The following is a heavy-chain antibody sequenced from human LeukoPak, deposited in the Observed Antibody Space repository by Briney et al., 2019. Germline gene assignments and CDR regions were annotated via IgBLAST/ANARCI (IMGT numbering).Heavy chain of an antibody. V-gene: IGHV1-2*02. CDR1: GYTFTSYY. Sequence: ASVKVSCKASGYTFTSYYMHWVRQAPGQGLEWMGWINPNSGGTNYAQKFQGRVTMTRDTSISTAYMELSRLRSDDMAVYYCAMGVGATFAFDIWGQGTMVTVSS. CDR3: AMGVGATFAFDI. J-gene: IGHJ3*02. CDR2: INPNSGGT. D-gene: IGHD1-26*01.